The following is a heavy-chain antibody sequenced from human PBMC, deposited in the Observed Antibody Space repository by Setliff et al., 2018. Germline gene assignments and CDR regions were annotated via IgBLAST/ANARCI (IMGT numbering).Heavy chain of an antibody. CDR3: ARLRGAFDY. J-gene: IGHJ4*02. Sequence: PSETLSLTCTVSGGSISSYYWSWIRQPPGKRLECIGYIYYSGSTNYNPSLESRVTISVDTSKNQFSLRLNSATAADTAVYYCARLRGAFDYWGQGTLVTVSS. D-gene: IGHD3-16*01. V-gene: IGHV4-59*01. CDR2: IYYSGST. CDR1: GGSISSYY.